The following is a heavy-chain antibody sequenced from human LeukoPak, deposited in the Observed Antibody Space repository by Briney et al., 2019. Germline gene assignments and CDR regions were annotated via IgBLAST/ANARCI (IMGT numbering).Heavy chain of an antibody. CDR2: INHSGST. Sequence: PSETLSLTCAVYGGSFSGYYWSWIRQPPGKELEWIGEINHSGSTNYSPSLKSRVTISVDTSKNQFSLKLSSVTAADTAVYYCARAPGWIDDYWGQGTLVTVSS. V-gene: IGHV4-34*01. J-gene: IGHJ4*02. D-gene: IGHD1-1*01. CDR3: ARAPGWIDDY. CDR1: GGSFSGYY.